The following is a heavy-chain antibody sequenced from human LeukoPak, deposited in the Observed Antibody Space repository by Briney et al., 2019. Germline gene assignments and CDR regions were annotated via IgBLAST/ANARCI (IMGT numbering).Heavy chain of an antibody. V-gene: IGHV3-7*01. D-gene: IGHD3-10*01. Sequence: PGGSLRLSCAASGFTFSDYYMSWIRQAPGKGLEWVANIKQDGSEKDYVDSVKGRFIISRDNAQNSVYLQMNSLRTEDTAVYFCARDAGSGNFDIWGQGTMVTISS. J-gene: IGHJ3*02. CDR2: IKQDGSEK. CDR1: GFTFSDYY. CDR3: ARDAGSGNFDI.